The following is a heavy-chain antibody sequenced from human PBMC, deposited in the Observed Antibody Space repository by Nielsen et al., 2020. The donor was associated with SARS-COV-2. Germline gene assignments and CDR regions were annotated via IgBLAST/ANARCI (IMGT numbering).Heavy chain of an antibody. CDR3: ARENWEYSSSWSD. V-gene: IGHV3-30*04. J-gene: IGHJ4*02. Sequence: GGSLRLSCAASGFTFSSYAMHWVRQAPGKGLEWVAVISYDGSNKYYADSVKGRFTISRDNSKNTLYLQMNSLRAEDTAVYYCARENWEYSSSWSDWGQGTLVTVSS. CDR1: GFTFSSYA. D-gene: IGHD6-13*01. CDR2: ISYDGSNK.